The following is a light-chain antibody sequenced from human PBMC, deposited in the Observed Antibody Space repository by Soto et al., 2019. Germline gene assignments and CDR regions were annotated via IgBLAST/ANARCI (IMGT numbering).Light chain of an antibody. CDR3: QQYNDWPT. CDR2: DGS. CDR1: QSVSGY. J-gene: IGKJ1*01. V-gene: IGKV3-11*01. Sequence: EIVLTQSPATLSLSPGERATLSCRASQSVSGYLAWYQQKPGQAPRLLIYDGSHRAAGIPSRFSGSGSGTDFTLTISGLEPEDFVVYFCQQYNDWPTFGQGTKVEI.